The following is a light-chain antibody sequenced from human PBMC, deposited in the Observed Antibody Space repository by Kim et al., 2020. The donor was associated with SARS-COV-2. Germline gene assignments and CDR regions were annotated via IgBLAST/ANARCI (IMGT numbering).Light chain of an antibody. CDR3: SSYTSSSTLYV. V-gene: IGLV2-14*04. Sequence: QSLTISCTGTSSDVVGYNYVSWYQQHPGKAPKLMIYDVSKRPSGVSNRCSGSKAGNTASLTISGLQAEDEADYYCSSYTSSSTLYVFGTGTKVTVL. CDR2: DVS. J-gene: IGLJ1*01. CDR1: SSDVVGYNY.